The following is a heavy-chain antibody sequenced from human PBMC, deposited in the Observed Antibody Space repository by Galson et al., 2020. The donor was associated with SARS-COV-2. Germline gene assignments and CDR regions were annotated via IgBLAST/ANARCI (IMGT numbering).Heavy chain of an antibody. CDR1: GFTFTSSA. V-gene: IGHV1-58*01. CDR3: AAPYCSGGSCYDAFDI. D-gene: IGHD2-15*01. Sequence: KISCKASGFTFTSSAVQWVRQARGQRLEWIGWIVVGSGNTNYAQKFQERVTITRDMSTSTAYMELSSLRSEDTAVYYCAAPYCSGGSCYDAFDIWGQWTMVTVSS. J-gene: IGHJ3*02. CDR2: IVVGSGNT.